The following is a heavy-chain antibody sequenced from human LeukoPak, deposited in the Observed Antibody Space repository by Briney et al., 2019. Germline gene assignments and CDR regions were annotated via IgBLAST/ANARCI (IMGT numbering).Heavy chain of an antibody. CDR3: AHRPRLGQYYYDTSGYPYYFDY. CDR1: GFSLSTSGVG. D-gene: IGHD3-22*01. Sequence: SGPTLVNPTQTLTLTCAFSGFSLSTSGVGVGWIRQPPGKALEWLALIYWNDDKRYSPSLKSRLTITKNTSKNQVVLTMTDMDPVDTATYYCAHRPRLGQYYYDTSGYPYYFDYWGQGTLVTVSS. V-gene: IGHV2-5*01. J-gene: IGHJ4*02. CDR2: IYWNDDK.